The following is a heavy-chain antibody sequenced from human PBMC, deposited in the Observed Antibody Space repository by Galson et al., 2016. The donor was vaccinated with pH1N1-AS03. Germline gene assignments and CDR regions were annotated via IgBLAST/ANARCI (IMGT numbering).Heavy chain of an antibody. V-gene: IGHV1-69*08. CDR2: FIPVYDRT. Sequence: SVKVSCKASGGTFNSYIFTWVRQAPGQGPEWMGRFIPVYDRTNYAEKFQGRVTITASYMELRSLTSQDTAVYYCARDLGWNRGDLWGQGTLVTVSS. CDR3: ARDLGWNRGDL. CDR1: GGTFNSYI. J-gene: IGHJ5*02. D-gene: IGHD1/OR15-1a*01.